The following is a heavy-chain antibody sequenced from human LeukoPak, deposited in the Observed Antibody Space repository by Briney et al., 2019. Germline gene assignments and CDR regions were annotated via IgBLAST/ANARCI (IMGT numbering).Heavy chain of an antibody. J-gene: IGHJ4*02. V-gene: IGHV3-7*01. Sequence: GGSLRLSCAASGFTFNNYWMTWVRQAPGKGLEWVANIKQDGSEKFYVDSVKGRFTISRDNAQNALYLQMNRLIVEDTAVYFCARDGSYYGQYYFDYWGRGTLVSVSS. CDR3: ARDGSYYGQYYFDY. CDR1: GFTFNNYW. CDR2: IKQDGSEK. D-gene: IGHD1-26*01.